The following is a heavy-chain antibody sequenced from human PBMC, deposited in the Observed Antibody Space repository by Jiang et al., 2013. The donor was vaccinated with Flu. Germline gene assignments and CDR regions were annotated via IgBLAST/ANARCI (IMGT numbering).Heavy chain of an antibody. CDR3: ARARPSSSWSNFDY. J-gene: IGHJ4*02. Sequence: SGYTFTSYGISWVRQAPGQGLEWMGWISAYNGNTNYAQKLQGRVTMTTDTSTSTAYMELRSLRSDDTAVYYCARARPSSSWSNFDYWGQGTLVTVSS. CDR1: GYTFTSYG. V-gene: IGHV1-18*01. CDR2: ISAYNGNT. D-gene: IGHD6-13*01.